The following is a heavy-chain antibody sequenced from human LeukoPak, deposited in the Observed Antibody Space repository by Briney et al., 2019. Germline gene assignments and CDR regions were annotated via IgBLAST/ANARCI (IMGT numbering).Heavy chain of an antibody. CDR2: ISGSGGST. J-gene: IGHJ6*03. CDR3: AKEGSIVVVVAGGTYYYYYMDV. Sequence: GGSLRLSCAASGFTFSSYAMSWVRQAPGKGLEWVSAISGSGGSTYCADSVKGRFTISRDNSKNTLYLQMNSLRAEDTAVYYCAKEGSIVVVVAGGTYYYYYMDVWGKGTTVTVSS. V-gene: IGHV3-23*01. D-gene: IGHD2-15*01. CDR1: GFTFSSYA.